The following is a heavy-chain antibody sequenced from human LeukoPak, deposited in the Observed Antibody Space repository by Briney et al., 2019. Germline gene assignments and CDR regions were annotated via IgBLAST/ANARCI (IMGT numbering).Heavy chain of an antibody. D-gene: IGHD4-17*01. V-gene: IGHV3-21*01. J-gene: IGHJ4*02. Sequence: GGSLRLSCAASGFTFSSYSMNWVRQAPGKGLEWVSSISSSSSYIYYADSVKGRFTTSRDNAKNSLYLQMNSLRAEDTAVFYCATNDYGASDYWGQGTLVTVSS. CDR3: ATNDYGASDY. CDR1: GFTFSSYS. CDR2: ISSSSSYI.